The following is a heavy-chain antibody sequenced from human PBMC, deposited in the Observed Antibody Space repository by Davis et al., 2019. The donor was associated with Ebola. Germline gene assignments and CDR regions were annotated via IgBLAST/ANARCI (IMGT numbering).Heavy chain of an antibody. CDR3: ARGEQRLDAFDI. V-gene: IGHV4-59*01. CDR2: IYYSGST. D-gene: IGHD6-25*01. Sequence: PSETLSLTCTVSGGSTSSYYWSWIRHPPGKGLEWIAYIYYSGSTNYNPSLKSRVTISVDRSKNQFSLKLKSVTAADTAVYYCARGEQRLDAFDIWGQGTMVTVSS. J-gene: IGHJ3*02. CDR1: GGSTSSYY.